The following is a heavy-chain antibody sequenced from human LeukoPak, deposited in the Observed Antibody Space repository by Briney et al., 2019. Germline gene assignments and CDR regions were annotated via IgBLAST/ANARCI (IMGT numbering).Heavy chain of an antibody. CDR3: AITERYYDILTGHYPPFDY. J-gene: IGHJ4*02. Sequence: GGSLRLSCAASGFTFSSYGMHWVRQAPGKGLEWVAVISYDGSNKYYADSVKGRFTISRDNSKNTLYLQMNSLRAEETAVYYCAITERYYDILTGHYPPFDYWGQGTLVTVSS. CDR1: GFTFSSYG. CDR2: ISYDGSNK. D-gene: IGHD3-9*01. V-gene: IGHV3-30*03.